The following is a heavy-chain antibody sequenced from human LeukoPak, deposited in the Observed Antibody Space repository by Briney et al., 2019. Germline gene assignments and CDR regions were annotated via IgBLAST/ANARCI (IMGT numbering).Heavy chain of an antibody. CDR1: GGSISSSSYY. V-gene: IGHV4-39*07. CDR2: IYHSGST. D-gene: IGHD3-22*01. Sequence: SSETLCLTCTVSGGSISSSSYYWGWIRQPPGKGLEWIGSIYHSGSTYYNPSLKSRVTISVDTSKNQFSLKLSSVAAADTAVYYCARVPYDSSGYYPFDYWGQGTLVTVSS. CDR3: ARVPYDSSGYYPFDY. J-gene: IGHJ4*02.